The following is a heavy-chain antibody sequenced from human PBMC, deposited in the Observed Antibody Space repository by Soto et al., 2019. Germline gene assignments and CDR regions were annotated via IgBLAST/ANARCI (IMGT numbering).Heavy chain of an antibody. Sequence: GGSLRLSCAASGFTFSSYAMHWVRQAPGKGLEWVAVISYDGSNKYYAGSVKGRFTISRDNSKNTLYLQMNSLRAEDTAVYYCARGAWQQLAHYGMDVWGQGTTVTVSS. V-gene: IGHV3-30-3*01. CDR1: GFTFSSYA. J-gene: IGHJ6*02. D-gene: IGHD6-13*01. CDR2: ISYDGSNK. CDR3: ARGAWQQLAHYGMDV.